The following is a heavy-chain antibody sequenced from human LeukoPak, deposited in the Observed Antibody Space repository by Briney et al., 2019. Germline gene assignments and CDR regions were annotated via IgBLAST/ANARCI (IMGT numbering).Heavy chain of an antibody. J-gene: IGHJ5*02. D-gene: IGHD2-2*01. CDR2: IYPGDSDT. CDR3: ARHKISGTSSRWFDP. Sequence: GESLKISCKGSGYSFTSYWIGWVRQMPGKGLEWMGIIYPGDSDTRCSPSFQGQVTISADKSISTAYLQWSSLKASDTAMYYCARHKISGTSSRWFDPWGQGTLVTVSS. CDR1: GYSFTSYW. V-gene: IGHV5-51*01.